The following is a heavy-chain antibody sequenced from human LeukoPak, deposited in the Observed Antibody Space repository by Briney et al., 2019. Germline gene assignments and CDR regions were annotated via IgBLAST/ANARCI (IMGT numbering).Heavy chain of an antibody. CDR1: GYTFTSYY. V-gene: IGHV1-2*06. CDR3: ARDRGKVANDY. Sequence: ASVKVSCKASGYTFTSYYMHWMRQAPGQGLEWMGRINPDSGGPNYAHKFQGRVTMTRDTSISTAYMDLSRLTSDDTAVYFCARDRGKVANDYWGQGTLVIVSS. J-gene: IGHJ4*02. CDR2: INPDSGGP. D-gene: IGHD3-10*01.